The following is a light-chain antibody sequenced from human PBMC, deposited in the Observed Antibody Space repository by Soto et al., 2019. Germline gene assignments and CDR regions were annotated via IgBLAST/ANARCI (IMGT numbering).Light chain of an antibody. CDR1: QSVSSSY. CDR3: HQYDNLPQT. J-gene: IGKJ3*01. CDR2: GAS. Sequence: EIVLTQSPGTLSLSPGERATLSCRASQSVSSSYLAWYQQKPGQAPRLLIYGASSRATGIPDRFSGSGSGTDFTLTISRLEPEDFAVYYCHQYDNLPQTFGPGTKVDIK. V-gene: IGKV3-20*01.